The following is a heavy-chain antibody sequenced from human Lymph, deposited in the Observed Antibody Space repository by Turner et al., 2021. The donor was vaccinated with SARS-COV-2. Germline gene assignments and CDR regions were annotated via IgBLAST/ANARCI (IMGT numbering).Heavy chain of an antibody. CDR2: STPPLVKE. V-gene: IGHV1-69*10. J-gene: IGHJ6*02. D-gene: IGHD6-13*01. Sequence: QVQLVQSGAEVKKPGSSVKVSCKASGGTFSSSAISWVRQAPGQGLGWMEGSTPPLVKENYEKKSQGGVTIPAENPPGTASRGRASVRLGDRAVFCCGRIAPPGMGGGVHYYYYAMDVWGQGTTVTVSS. CDR1: GGTFSSSA. CDR3: GRIAPPGMGGGVHYYYYAMDV.